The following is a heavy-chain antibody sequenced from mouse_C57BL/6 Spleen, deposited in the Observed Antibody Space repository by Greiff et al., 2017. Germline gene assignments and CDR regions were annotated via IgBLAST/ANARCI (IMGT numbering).Heavy chain of an antibody. CDR2: INPKNGGT. J-gene: IGHJ2*01. CDR1: GYTFTDYY. CDR3: AREGNRAGDY. D-gene: IGHD2-1*01. Sequence: EVQLQQSGPELVKPGASVKISCKASGYTFTDYYMNWVKQSHGKSLEWIGDINPKNGGTSYNQKFKGKATVTVDKSSSTAYMELRSLTSEDSAVYYCAREGNRAGDYWGQGTTLTVSS. V-gene: IGHV1-26*01.